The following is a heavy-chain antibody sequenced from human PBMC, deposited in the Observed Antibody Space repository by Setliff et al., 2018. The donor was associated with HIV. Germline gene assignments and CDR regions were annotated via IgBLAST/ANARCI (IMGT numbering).Heavy chain of an antibody. CDR3: AREGPFHQTTHTSNFFVDY. J-gene: IGHJ4*01. D-gene: IGHD2-2*01. V-gene: IGHV4-34*01. CDR2: IDHNGVT. Sequence: PSETLSLTCDLYGDSFSGFYWSWIRQPPGKGLEWVGHIDHNGVTAYSPSLKRRVTISVDMSKRQFSLKITSLTAADTAVYYCAREGPFHQTTHTSNFFVDYWGQGALVTVSS. CDR1: GDSFSGFY.